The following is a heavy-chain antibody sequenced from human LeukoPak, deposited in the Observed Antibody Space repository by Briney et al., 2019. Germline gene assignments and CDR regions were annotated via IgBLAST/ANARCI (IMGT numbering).Heavy chain of an antibody. J-gene: IGHJ4*02. CDR2: IYYSGST. CDR1: GGSISSYY. V-gene: IGHV4-59*04. D-gene: IGHD6-6*01. CDR3: ARHGLFSSFRYFDY. Sequence: SETLSLTCTVSGGSISSYYWSWIRQPPGKGLGWIGYIYYSGSTYYPPCLKRRVTISVDTSKNQFSQNLTSMTAAKAADYYGARHGLFSSFRYFDYWGQGTLVTVSS.